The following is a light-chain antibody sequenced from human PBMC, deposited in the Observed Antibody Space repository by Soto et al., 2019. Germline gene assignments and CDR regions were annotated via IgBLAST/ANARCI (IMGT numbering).Light chain of an antibody. Sequence: DVQMTQFPSTLSASVGDRVTITCRASQSISYWLAWYQQNPGKAPNLMIYKASSLESGVPSRFSGSGSGTEFTLTITNLLPDDFATYYCRHYNTYSPPYTFGQGTKLEIK. CDR3: RHYNTYSPPYT. V-gene: IGKV1-5*03. J-gene: IGKJ2*01. CDR1: QSISYW. CDR2: KAS.